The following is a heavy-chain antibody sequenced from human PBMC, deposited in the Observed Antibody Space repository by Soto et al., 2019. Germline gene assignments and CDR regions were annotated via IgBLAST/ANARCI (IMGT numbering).Heavy chain of an antibody. CDR1: GYTFTSYG. CDR3: ARDLPTMDD. J-gene: IGHJ6*02. V-gene: IGHV1-18*01. Sequence: QVQLVQSGAEVKKPGASVKVSCKASGYTFTSYGISWVRQAPGQGLEWMGWIGAYSGNTNYAQKLQGRVTMTTDTSTSTVYMELRRLRSDDPSVYYCARDLPTMDDWGQGTTVTVSS. CDR2: IGAYSGNT.